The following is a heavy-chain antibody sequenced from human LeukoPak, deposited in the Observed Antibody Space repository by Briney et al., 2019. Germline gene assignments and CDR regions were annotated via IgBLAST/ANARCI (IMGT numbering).Heavy chain of an antibody. J-gene: IGHJ6*03. V-gene: IGHV1-69*05. Sequence: SVKVSCKASGGTFSSYAISWVRQAPGQGLEWMGGIIPIFGTANYAQKFQGRVTITTDESTSTAYMELSSLRSEDTAVYYCAVYSNYEDLVGNYYYYYYMDVWGKGTTVTVSS. CDR1: GGTFSSYA. CDR2: IIPIFGTA. CDR3: AVYSNYEDLVGNYYYYYYMDV. D-gene: IGHD4-11*01.